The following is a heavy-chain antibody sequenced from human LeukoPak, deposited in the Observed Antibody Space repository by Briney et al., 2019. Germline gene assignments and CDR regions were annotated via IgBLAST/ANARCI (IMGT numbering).Heavy chain of an antibody. CDR1: GYTFTSYG. CDR3: ARVNGGKSHFDY. V-gene: IGHV1-69*13. CDR2: IIPIFGTA. J-gene: IGHJ4*02. D-gene: IGHD4-23*01. Sequence: GASVKVSCKASGYTFTSYGISWVRQAPGQGLEWMGGIIPIFGTANYAQKFQGRVTITADESTSAAYMELSSLRSEDTAVYYCARVNGGKSHFDYWGQGTLVTVSS.